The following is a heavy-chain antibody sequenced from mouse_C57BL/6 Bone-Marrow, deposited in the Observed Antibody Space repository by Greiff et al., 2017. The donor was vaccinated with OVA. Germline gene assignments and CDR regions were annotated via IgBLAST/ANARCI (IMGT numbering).Heavy chain of an antibody. Sequence: VQLQQPGAELVRPGSSVKLSCKASGYTFTSYWMDWVKQRPGQGLEWIGNIYPSDSETHYNQKFQDKATLTVDKSSSTAYMQLSSLTSEDSAVYYCARREFYSNYSFAYWGQGTLVTVSA. CDR3: ARREFYSNYSFAY. V-gene: IGHV1-61*01. CDR1: GYTFTSYW. D-gene: IGHD2-5*01. J-gene: IGHJ3*01. CDR2: IYPSDSET.